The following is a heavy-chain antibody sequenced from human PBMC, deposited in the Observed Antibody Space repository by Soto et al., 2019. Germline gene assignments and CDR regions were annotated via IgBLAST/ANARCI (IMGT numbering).Heavy chain of an antibody. CDR1: GFTFSSYA. J-gene: IGHJ6*02. CDR2: ISGSGGST. CDR3: AKDQGSSWSSDYYYYGMDV. V-gene: IGHV3-23*01. D-gene: IGHD6-13*01. Sequence: GGSLRLSCAASGFTFSSYAMSWVRQAPGKGLEWVSAISGSGGSTYYADSVKGRFTISRDNSKNTLYLQMNSLRAEDTAVYYCAKDQGSSWSSDYYYYGMDVWGQGTTVTVSS.